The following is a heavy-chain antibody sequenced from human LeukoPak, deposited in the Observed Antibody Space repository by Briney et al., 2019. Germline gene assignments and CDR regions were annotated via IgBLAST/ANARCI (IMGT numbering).Heavy chain of an antibody. CDR3: ARGWLGARRNWFDP. Sequence: ASVKVSCKASGGTFSSYAISWVRQAPGQGLEWMGGIIPIFGTANYAQKFQGRVTITADESTSTAYMELSSLRSEDTAVYYCARGWLGARRNWFDPWGQGTLVTVSS. J-gene: IGHJ5*02. CDR1: GGTFSSYA. CDR2: IIPIFGTA. V-gene: IGHV1-69*13. D-gene: IGHD3-9*01.